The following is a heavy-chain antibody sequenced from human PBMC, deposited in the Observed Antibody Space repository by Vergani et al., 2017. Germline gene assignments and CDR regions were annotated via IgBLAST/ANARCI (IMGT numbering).Heavy chain of an antibody. V-gene: IGHV4-30-4*08. CDR3: ARNMREWRSYLSYFDY. CDR2: IYYSGST. Sequence: QVKLQESGPGLLKPSQTLSLTCTVSGESIRRGSHYWSWLRQPPGKGLEWIGYIYYSGSTYYNPSLKSRVTISVDTSKNQFSLKLSSVTAADTAVYYCARNMREWRSYLSYFDYWGQGTLVTVSS. CDR1: GESIRRGSHY. J-gene: IGHJ4*02. D-gene: IGHD3-16*02.